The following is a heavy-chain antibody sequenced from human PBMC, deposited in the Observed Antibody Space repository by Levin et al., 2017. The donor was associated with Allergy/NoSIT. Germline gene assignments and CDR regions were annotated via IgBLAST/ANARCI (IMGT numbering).Heavy chain of an antibody. V-gene: IGHV3-23*01. Sequence: GGSLRLSCAASGFTFSSYAMSWVRQAPGKGLEWVSAISGSGGSTYYADSVKGRFTISRDNSKNTLYLQMNSLRAEDTAVYYCAKDIYYYDSSGPSDYWGQGTLVTVSS. CDR1: GFTFSSYA. J-gene: IGHJ4*02. CDR2: ISGSGGST. D-gene: IGHD3-22*01. CDR3: AKDIYYYDSSGPSDY.